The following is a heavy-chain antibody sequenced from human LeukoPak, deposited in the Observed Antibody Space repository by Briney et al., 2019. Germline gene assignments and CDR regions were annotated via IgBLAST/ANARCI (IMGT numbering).Heavy chain of an antibody. J-gene: IGHJ4*02. D-gene: IGHD6-13*01. V-gene: IGHV3-48*03. CDR3: ARDTAAGFDY. CDR2: ISSSGDTI. Sequence: GGSLRLSCAASEFTFSSYEMNWVRQAPGKGLEWVSYISSSGDTIYYADSVKGRFTISRDNAKNSLYLQLNSLRAEDTAVYYCARDTAAGFDYWGQGTLVTVSS. CDR1: EFTFSSYE.